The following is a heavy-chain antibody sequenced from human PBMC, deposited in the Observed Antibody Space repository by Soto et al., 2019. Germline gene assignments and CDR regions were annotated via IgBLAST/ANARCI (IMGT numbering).Heavy chain of an antibody. D-gene: IGHD3-10*01. V-gene: IGHV3-33*01. CDR3: AREGVGAETYYYYGMDV. CDR1: GFTFSSYG. Sequence: GWSLRLSCAASGFTFSSYGMHWVRQAPGKGLEWVAVIWYDGSNKYYADSVKGRFTISRDNSKNTLYLQMNSLRAEDTAVYYCAREGVGAETYYYYGMDVWGQGTTVTVSS. CDR2: IWYDGSNK. J-gene: IGHJ6*02.